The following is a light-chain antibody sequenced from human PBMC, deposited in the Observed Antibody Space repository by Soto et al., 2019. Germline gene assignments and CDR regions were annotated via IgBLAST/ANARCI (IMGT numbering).Light chain of an antibody. Sequence: QSALTQPASVSGSPGQSITISCTGTSSDIGGYNFVSWYQQHPGKAPKLMIYEVSNRPSGVSHRFSGSKSGNTASLTISGLQAEDESDYYCTSYTSSITVVFGGGIKLTVL. CDR2: EVS. V-gene: IGLV2-14*01. CDR3: TSYTSSITVV. J-gene: IGLJ2*01. CDR1: SSDIGGYNF.